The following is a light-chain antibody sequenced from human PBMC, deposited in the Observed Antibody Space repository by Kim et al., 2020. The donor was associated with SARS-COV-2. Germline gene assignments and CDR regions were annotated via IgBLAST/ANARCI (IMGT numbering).Light chain of an antibody. CDR2: AAS. J-gene: IGKJ2*03. CDR1: QSISRY. V-gene: IGKV1-39*01. CDR3: RQSYNSPRS. Sequence: SASVGDRVTITCRASQSISRYLNWYQQKPRKAPEVLICAASSLQSGVPSRFSSSGSRTELTLTISSLQPEDFAIYYCRQSYNSPRSFGQGTKLQI.